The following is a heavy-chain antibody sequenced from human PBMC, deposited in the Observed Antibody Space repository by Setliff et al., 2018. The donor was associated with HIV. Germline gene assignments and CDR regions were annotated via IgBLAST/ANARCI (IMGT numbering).Heavy chain of an antibody. V-gene: IGHV4-61*09. Sequence: SETLSLTCTVSGDSITRGSYYWSWIRQPAGKGLEWLGHIYTSGKTHYSPSLKSRITISADTSKNQLSLNLSSVTAADTAVYYCARAAYSGTYLWEPATDLWGRGTLVTVSS. D-gene: IGHD1-26*01. CDR1: GDSITRGSYY. CDR3: ARAAYSGTYLWEPATDL. CDR2: IYTSGKT. J-gene: IGHJ2*01.